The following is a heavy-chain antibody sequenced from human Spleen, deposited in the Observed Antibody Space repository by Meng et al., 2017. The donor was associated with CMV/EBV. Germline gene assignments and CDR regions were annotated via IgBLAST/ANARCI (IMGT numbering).Heavy chain of an antibody. D-gene: IGHD2-21*01. CDR1: DSVSSYSAA. Sequence: DSVSSYSAAWNWIRQSPSRGLEWLGRTYYRSKWYNDYAVSVKSRITIIPDTSKNQFSLQLNSVTPEATAVYYCARESPYYYWYFDLWGRGTLVTVSS. J-gene: IGHJ2*01. CDR3: ARESPYYYWYFDL. CDR2: TYYRSKWYN. V-gene: IGHV6-1*01.